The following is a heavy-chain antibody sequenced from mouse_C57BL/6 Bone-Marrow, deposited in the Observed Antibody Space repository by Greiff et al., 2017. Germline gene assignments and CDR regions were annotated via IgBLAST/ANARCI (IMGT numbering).Heavy chain of an antibody. Sequence: EVHLVESGGGLVQPGESLKLSCESNEYEFPSHDMSWVRKTPEKRLELFAAINSDGGSTYYPDTMERRFIISRDNTKKTLYLQMSSLRSEDTALYYCATRGYDYYWFAYWGQGTLVTVSA. CDR2: INSDGGST. V-gene: IGHV5-2*01. J-gene: IGHJ3*01. D-gene: IGHD2-4*01. CDR1: EYEFPSHD. CDR3: ATRGYDYYWFAY.